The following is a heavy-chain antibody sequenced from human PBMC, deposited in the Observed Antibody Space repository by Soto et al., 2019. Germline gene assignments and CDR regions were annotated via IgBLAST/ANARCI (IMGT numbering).Heavy chain of an antibody. CDR3: ATHPNYYYYYGMDV. CDR2: IKEDGSEK. D-gene: IGHD7-27*01. CDR1: GFNFRNYW. Sequence: GGSLRLSCAASGFNFRNYWMSWVRQPPGKGLEWVANIKEDGSEKHYVDSVKGRFTISRGNAKNSLYLQMNSLRAEDTAVFYCATHPNYYYYYGMDVWGQGTTVTVSS. V-gene: IGHV3-7*01. J-gene: IGHJ6*02.